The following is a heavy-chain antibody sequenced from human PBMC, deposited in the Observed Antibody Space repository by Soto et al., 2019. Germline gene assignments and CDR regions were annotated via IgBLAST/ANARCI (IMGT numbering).Heavy chain of an antibody. D-gene: IGHD3-3*01. Sequence: PGGSLRLSCAASGFTFSNYWMHWVRQAPGKGLVWVSRINFDGGSTSYADSVKGRFTISRDNAKNTLYLQMNSLRAEDTAVYYCARAAFLDYWGQGTLVTV. J-gene: IGHJ4*02. V-gene: IGHV3-74*01. CDR2: INFDGGST. CDR3: ARAAFLDY. CDR1: GFTFSNYW.